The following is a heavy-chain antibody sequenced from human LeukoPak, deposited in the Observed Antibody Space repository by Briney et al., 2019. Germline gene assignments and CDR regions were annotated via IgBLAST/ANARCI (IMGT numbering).Heavy chain of an antibody. Sequence: SQTLSPTCAISGDSVSSNNAAWAWIRQSPSRGLEWLGRTYYRSKWYHDYAVSVKSRISFNPDTSKNQFFLQLNSVTPEDTAVYYCARDVNGAFTRSWFDPWGQGTRVTVS. CDR2: TYYRSKWYH. D-gene: IGHD4-17*01. J-gene: IGHJ5*02. CDR1: GDSVSSNNAA. V-gene: IGHV6-1*01. CDR3: ARDVNGAFTRSWFDP.